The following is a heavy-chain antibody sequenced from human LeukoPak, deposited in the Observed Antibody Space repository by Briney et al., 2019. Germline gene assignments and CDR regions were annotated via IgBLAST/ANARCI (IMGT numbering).Heavy chain of an antibody. CDR2: IYTSGST. CDR1: GGSISSYY. D-gene: IGHD6-6*01. V-gene: IGHV4-4*07. J-gene: IGHJ2*01. CDR3: ARVFHPPPIAARPPRDWYFDL. Sequence: RASETLSLTCTVSGGSISSYYWSWIRQPAGKGLEWIGRIYTSGSTNYNPSLKSQVTMSVDTSKNQFSLKLSSVTAADTAVYYCARVFHPPPIAARPPRDWYFDLWGRGTLVTVSS.